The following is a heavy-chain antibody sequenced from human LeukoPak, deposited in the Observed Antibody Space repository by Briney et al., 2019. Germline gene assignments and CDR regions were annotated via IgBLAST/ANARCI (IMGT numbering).Heavy chain of an antibody. V-gene: IGHV4-59*01. CDR1: GGSISTYY. CDR2: IYYTGST. D-gene: IGHD2-15*01. CDR3: ARDGRIRGYCSGGCHSINAFDI. Sequence: SSETLSLTCSVSGGSISTYYWSWIRQPPGKGLEWIGYIYYTGSTNYNPSLKSRVTISVDTSKIQFSLELTSVTAADTAVYYCARDGRIRGYCSGGCHSINAFDIWGQGTMVTVSS. J-gene: IGHJ3*02.